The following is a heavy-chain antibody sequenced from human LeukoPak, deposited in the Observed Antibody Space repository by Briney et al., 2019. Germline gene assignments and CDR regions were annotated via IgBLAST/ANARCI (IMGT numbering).Heavy chain of an antibody. CDR1: GFTFSSYT. CDR3: AKADYGDYYYYMDV. CDR2: IRYDESNK. V-gene: IGHV3-30*02. J-gene: IGHJ6*03. D-gene: IGHD4-17*01. Sequence: GGSLRLSCAASGFTFSSYTMNWVRQAPGKGLEWVAFIRYDESNKFSADSVKGRFTISRDNSKNTLYLQMNSLRAEDTAIYYCAKADYGDYYYYMDVWGKGTTVTISS.